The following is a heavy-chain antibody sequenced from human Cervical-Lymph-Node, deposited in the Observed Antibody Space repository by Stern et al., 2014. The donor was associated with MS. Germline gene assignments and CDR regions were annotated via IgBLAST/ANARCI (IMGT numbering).Heavy chain of an antibody. CDR2: INAGNGNT. V-gene: IGHV1-3*01. Sequence: QDQLVQSGAEVKKPGASVKVSCKASGYTFTSYAMHWVRQAPGQRLEWMGWINAGNGNTKYSQKFQGRVTITRDTSASTAYMELSSLRSEDTAVYYCARGYCSSTSCYLGGSYWGQGTLVTVSS. D-gene: IGHD2-2*01. J-gene: IGHJ4*02. CDR3: ARGYCSSTSCYLGGSY. CDR1: GYTFTSYA.